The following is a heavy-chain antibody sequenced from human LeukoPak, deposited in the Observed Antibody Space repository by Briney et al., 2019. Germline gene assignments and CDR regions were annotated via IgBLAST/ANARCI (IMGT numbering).Heavy chain of an antibody. Sequence: NPSETLSLTCAVYGGSFSGYYWSWIRQPPGKGLEWIGEINHSGSTNYNPSLKSRVTISVDTSKNQFSLKLSSVTAADTAVYYCAQTRLGMNYFDYWGQGTLVTVSS. CDR2: INHSGST. CDR3: AQTRLGMNYFDY. D-gene: IGHD7-27*01. CDR1: GGSFSGYY. V-gene: IGHV4-34*01. J-gene: IGHJ4*02.